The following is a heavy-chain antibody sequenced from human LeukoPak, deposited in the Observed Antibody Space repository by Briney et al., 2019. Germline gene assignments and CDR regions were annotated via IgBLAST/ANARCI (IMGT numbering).Heavy chain of an antibody. CDR2: TSGSGRNT. J-gene: IGHJ4*02. CDR3: AKDPGSNSYGSFDN. V-gene: IGHV3-23*01. Sequence: GGSLRLSCAASGFTFSTYAMTWVRQAPGKGLEWCSSTSGSGRNTYYAESVKGRFTISRDNSKNTLYLQMNSLRAEDTAIYYCAKDPGSNSYGSFDNWGQGTLVTVSS. CDR1: GFTFSTYA. D-gene: IGHD5-18*01.